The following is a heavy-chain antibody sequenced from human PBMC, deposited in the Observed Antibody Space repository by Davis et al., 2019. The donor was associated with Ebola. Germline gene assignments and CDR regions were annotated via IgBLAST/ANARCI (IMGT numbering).Heavy chain of an antibody. CDR1: GFSFTAYY. Sequence: ASVKVSCKTSGFSFTAYYIHWVRQAPGQGLEWMGRINPNTGDTTDAQRFQGRVTVTRDTSVSTVYMELSSLRSDETAVYYCARGGYYPHIWGSFGANDYWGQGTLVTVSS. V-gene: IGHV1-2*06. D-gene: IGHD3-16*01. CDR3: ARGGYYPHIWGSFGANDY. J-gene: IGHJ4*02. CDR2: INPNTGDT.